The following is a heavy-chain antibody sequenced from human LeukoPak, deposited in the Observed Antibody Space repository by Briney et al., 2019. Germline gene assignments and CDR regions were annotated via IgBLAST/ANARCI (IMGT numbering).Heavy chain of an antibody. CDR3: ARGWYGTPAHY. J-gene: IGHJ4*02. V-gene: IGHV1-18*01. D-gene: IGHD6-19*01. CDR1: GYTFSSHG. CDR2: ISGYNGDL. Sequence: GASVKVSCKASGYTFSSHGITWVRQAPGQGLEWMGWISGYNGDLNYAQKLQGRVTMTTDTSTNTVYMELRSLRSDDTAVYYCARGWYGTPAHYWGQGTLVTVSS.